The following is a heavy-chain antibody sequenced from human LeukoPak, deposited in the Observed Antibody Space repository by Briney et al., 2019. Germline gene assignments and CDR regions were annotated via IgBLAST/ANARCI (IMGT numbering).Heavy chain of an antibody. CDR3: ARSDINSGSYPYYFDY. D-gene: IGHD1-26*01. V-gene: IGHV1-2*02. Sequence: GASVKVSCKASGYTFTGYYMHWVRQAPGQGLEWMGWINLNSGGTNYAQKFQGRVTMARDTSISTAYMELSRLRSDDTAVYYCARSDINSGSYPYYFDYWGQGTLVTVSS. CDR1: GYTFTGYY. J-gene: IGHJ4*02. CDR2: INLNSGGT.